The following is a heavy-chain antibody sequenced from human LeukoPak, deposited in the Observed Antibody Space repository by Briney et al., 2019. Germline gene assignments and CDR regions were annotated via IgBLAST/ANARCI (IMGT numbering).Heavy chain of an antibody. CDR2: IYYSGST. J-gene: IGHJ5*02. Sequence: PSQTLSLTCTVSGGSISSGGYYWSWLRQHPGKGLEWIGYIYYSGSTYYNPSLKSRVTISVDTSKNQFSLKLSSVTAADTAVYYCASGGRYNWFDPWGQGTLVTVSS. CDR1: GGSISSGGYY. D-gene: IGHD2-15*01. CDR3: ASGGRYNWFDP. V-gene: IGHV4-31*03.